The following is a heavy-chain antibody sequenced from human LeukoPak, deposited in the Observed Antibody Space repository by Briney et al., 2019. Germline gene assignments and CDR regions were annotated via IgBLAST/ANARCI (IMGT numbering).Heavy chain of an antibody. CDR3: ARVPYCSGGSCYPVDH. D-gene: IGHD2-15*01. CDR1: GFTFSSYS. Sequence: LRLSCAASGFTFSSYSMNWVRQHPGKGLEWIGYIYNSGSTYYSPSLKSRVTISIDTSKNQFSLKLSSMTAADTAVYFCARVPYCSGGSCYPVDHWGQGTLVTVSS. CDR2: IYNSGST. V-gene: IGHV4-31*02. J-gene: IGHJ4*02.